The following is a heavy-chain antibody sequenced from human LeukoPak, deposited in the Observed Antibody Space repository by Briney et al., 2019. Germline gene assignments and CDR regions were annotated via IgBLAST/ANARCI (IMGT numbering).Heavy chain of an antibody. J-gene: IGHJ4*02. Sequence: SETLSLTCTVSGDSVSSYYWSWIRQPPGKGLEWIGYIYYTGGTSYNPSLKSRVTISVDTSKNQFSLKLSSVTAADTAVYYCARTNPRDGYNNLFGYWGQGTLVTVSS. D-gene: IGHD5-24*01. CDR1: GDSVSSYY. CDR2: IYYTGGT. CDR3: ARTNPRDGYNNLFGY. V-gene: IGHV4-59*08.